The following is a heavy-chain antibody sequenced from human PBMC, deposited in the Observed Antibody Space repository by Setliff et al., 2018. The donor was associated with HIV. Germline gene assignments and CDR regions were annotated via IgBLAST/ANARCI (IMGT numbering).Heavy chain of an antibody. CDR2: IYTSGST. CDR1: GGSISSGSYY. D-gene: IGHD6-19*01. V-gene: IGHV4-61*09. CDR3: ARSRESSGYYRDYYYSVDV. Sequence: SETLSLTCTVSGGSISSGSYYWSWMRQPAGKGLEWIGHIYTSGSTNYNPSLKGRVTISVHTSKNQFSLKLSSVTAADTAVYYCARSRESSGYYRDYYYSVDVWGNGTTVTV. J-gene: IGHJ6*03.